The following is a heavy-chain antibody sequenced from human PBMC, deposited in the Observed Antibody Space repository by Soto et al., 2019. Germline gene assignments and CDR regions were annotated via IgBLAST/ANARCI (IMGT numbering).Heavy chain of an antibody. Sequence: QITLKQSGPTLVKPTQALTLTCTFSGFSLTTSGVGVGWIRQPPRKVLEWLGLIHWDDDNRYSPSLNSRLTITKDTSKCHVVLTIANVDPVDTSTYSCAHRLVEGYSSSSVYGFDSWGQGTLVTVSS. J-gene: IGHJ4*02. CDR2: IHWDDDN. V-gene: IGHV2-5*02. CDR1: GFSLTTSGVG. D-gene: IGHD6-6*01. CDR3: AHRLVEGYSSSSVYGFDS.